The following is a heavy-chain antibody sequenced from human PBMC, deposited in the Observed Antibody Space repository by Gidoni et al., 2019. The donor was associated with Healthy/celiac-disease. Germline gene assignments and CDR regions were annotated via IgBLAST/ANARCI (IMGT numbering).Heavy chain of an antibody. D-gene: IGHD6-19*01. V-gene: IGHV4-34*01. CDR3: ARRRSRGSSGWYGVELYFDY. CDR2: INHSGST. Sequence: QVQLQQWGAGLLKPSETLSLTCAVYGGSFSGYYWSWIRQPPGKGLEWIGEINHSGSTNYNSSLKSRVTISVDTSKNQFSLKLSSVTAADTAVYYCARRRSRGSSGWYGVELYFDYWGQGTLVTVSS. CDR1: GGSFSGYY. J-gene: IGHJ4*02.